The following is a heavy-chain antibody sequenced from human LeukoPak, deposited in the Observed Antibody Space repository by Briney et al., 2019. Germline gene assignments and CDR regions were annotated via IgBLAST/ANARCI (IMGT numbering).Heavy chain of an antibody. Sequence: GGSLRLSCAASGFTFSSYGMSWVRQAPGKGLEWVSAISGSGGSTYYADSVKGRFTISRDNAKNSLYLQMHSLRVEDTAVYYCARDQFNSSGTYAGIDSWGQGTLVSVSS. J-gene: IGHJ4*02. CDR3: ARDQFNSSGTYAGIDS. D-gene: IGHD1-26*01. CDR1: GFTFSSYG. CDR2: ISGSGGST. V-gene: IGHV3-23*01.